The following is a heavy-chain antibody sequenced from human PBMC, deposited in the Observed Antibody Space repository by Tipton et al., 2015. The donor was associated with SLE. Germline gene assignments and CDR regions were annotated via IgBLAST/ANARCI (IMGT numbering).Heavy chain of an antibody. J-gene: IGHJ4*02. Sequence: SLRLSCEASGFTFSSYGMSWVRQAPGKGLEWVSSLYRGGAKYYADSVKGRFTISRVDSKNTLFLQMNSLRPEDTAVYYCAKYRGETPGPMAGVCFDYWGQGDLVTITS. D-gene: IGHD3-10*01. V-gene: IGHV3-NL1*01. CDR3: AKYRGETPGPMAGVCFDY. CDR1: GFTFSSYG. CDR2: LYRGGAK.